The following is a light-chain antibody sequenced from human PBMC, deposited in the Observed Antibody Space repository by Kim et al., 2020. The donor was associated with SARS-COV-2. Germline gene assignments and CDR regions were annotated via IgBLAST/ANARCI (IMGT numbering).Light chain of an antibody. V-gene: IGKV3-11*01. Sequence: DIVLTQFPAPLSLSPGERATLSCRASQSVSTYLAWYQHKPGQAPRLLIHDASNRATGIPPRFSGSGSGTDFTLTISSLEPEDFAIYYCQQRSNWPPTFGGWTKLEI. CDR1: QSVSTY. CDR3: QQRSNWPPT. CDR2: DAS. J-gene: IGKJ4*01.